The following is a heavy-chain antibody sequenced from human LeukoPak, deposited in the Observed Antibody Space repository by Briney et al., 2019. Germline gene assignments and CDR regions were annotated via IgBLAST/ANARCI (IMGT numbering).Heavy chain of an antibody. CDR3: ARTEPSRYSGSYIY. CDR2: ISAYNGNT. Sequence: GASVTVSCKASGYTFTSYGISWVRQAPGQGLEWMGWISAYNGNTNYAQKLQGRVTMTTDTSTSTAYMELRSLRSDDTAVYYCARTEPSRYSGSYIYWGQGTLVTVSS. CDR1: GYTFTSYG. V-gene: IGHV1-18*01. J-gene: IGHJ4*02. D-gene: IGHD1-26*01.